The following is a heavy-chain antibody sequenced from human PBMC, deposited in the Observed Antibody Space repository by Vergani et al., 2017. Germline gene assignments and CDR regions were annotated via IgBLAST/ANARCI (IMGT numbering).Heavy chain of an antibody. CDR1: GFTFTSSA. J-gene: IGHJ6*02. D-gene: IGHD4-17*01. CDR2: IVVGSGNT. V-gene: IGHV1-58*01. CDR3: AAQNLRANYYYDGMDV. Sequence: QMQLVQSGPEVKKPGTSVKVSCKASGFTFTSSAVQWVRQARGQRLEWIGWIVVGSGNTNYAQKFQERVTITRDMSTSTAYMELSSLRSEDTAGYYCAAQNLRANYYYDGMDVWGQGTTVTVSS.